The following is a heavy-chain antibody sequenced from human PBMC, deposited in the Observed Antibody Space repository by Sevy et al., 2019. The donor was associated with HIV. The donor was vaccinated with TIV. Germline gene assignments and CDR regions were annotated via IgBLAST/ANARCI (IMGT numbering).Heavy chain of an antibody. CDR1: GFNFSHYG. CDR2: IWCDGINK. V-gene: IGHV3-33*01. D-gene: IGHD3-9*01. J-gene: IGHJ6*02. Sequence: GGSLRLSCVTSGFNFSHYGIHWVRQSPGKGMEWVAIIWCDGINKCYSDSMKGRFTISRDNSKNTLYLQMNSLRAEDTAVYYWPRDWTYYDTSSGYRYYGLDVWGPGTTVTVSS. CDR3: PRDWTYYDTSSGYRYYGLDV.